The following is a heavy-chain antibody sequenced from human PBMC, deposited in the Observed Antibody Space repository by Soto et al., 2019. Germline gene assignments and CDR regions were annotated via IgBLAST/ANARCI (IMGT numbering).Heavy chain of an antibody. D-gene: IGHD6-6*01. J-gene: IGHJ5*02. Sequence: QVQLVQSGAEVKKPGSSVKVSCKASGGTFSSYAISWVRQAPGQGLEWMGGIIPIFGTANYAQKFQGRVTISADKSPSTAYRGLRSLRSEDTAGYYCARGGGADSSSWFDPWGQGTLVTVSS. CDR1: GGTFSSYA. V-gene: IGHV1-69*06. CDR3: ARGGGADSSSWFDP. CDR2: IIPIFGTA.